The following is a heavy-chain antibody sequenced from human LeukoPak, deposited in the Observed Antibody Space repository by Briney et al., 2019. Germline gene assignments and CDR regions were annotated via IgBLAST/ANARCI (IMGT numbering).Heavy chain of an antibody. J-gene: IGHJ4*02. V-gene: IGHV3-66*01. CDR2: IYSGGST. Sequence: GGSLRLSCAASGFTFRDYAMSWVRQAPGKGLEWVSVIYSGGSTHYADSVKGRFTISRDNSKNTVYLQLNSLRVEDTAVYYCARGPSGDWGQGTLVTVSS. D-gene: IGHD3-10*01. CDR1: GFTFRDYA. CDR3: ARGPSGD.